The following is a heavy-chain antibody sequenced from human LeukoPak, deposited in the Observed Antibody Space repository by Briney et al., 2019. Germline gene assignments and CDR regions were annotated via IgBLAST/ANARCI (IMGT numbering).Heavy chain of an antibody. CDR2: IIPIFGTA. CDR1: GGTFSSYA. J-gene: IGHJ2*01. Sequence: SVKVSCKVSGGTFSSYAISWVRQAPGQGLEWMGGIIPIFGTANYAQKFQGRVTITTDESTSTAYMELSSLRSEDTAVYYCARTPQDYGGNPPDLWGRGTLVTVSS. V-gene: IGHV1-69*05. CDR3: ARTPQDYGGNPPDL. D-gene: IGHD4-23*01.